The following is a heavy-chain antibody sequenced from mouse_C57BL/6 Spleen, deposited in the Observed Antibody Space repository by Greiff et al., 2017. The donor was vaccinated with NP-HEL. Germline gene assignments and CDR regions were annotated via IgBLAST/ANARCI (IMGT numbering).Heavy chain of an antibody. CDR3: ARGGYGSSNWYFDV. CDR1: GYTFTSYW. Sequence: QVQLKQPGAELVKPGASVKMSCKASGYTFTSYWITWVKQRPGQGLEWIGDIYPGSGSTNYNEKFKSKATLTVDTSSSTAYMQLSSLTSEDSAVYYCARGGYGSSNWYFDVWGTGTTVTVSS. V-gene: IGHV1-55*01. D-gene: IGHD1-1*01. CDR2: IYPGSGST. J-gene: IGHJ1*03.